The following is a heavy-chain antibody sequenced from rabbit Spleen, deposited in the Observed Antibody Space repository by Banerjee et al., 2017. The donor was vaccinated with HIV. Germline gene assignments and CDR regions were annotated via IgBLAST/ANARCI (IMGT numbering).Heavy chain of an antibody. CDR1: GFSLSSDYY. J-gene: IGHJ6*01. CDR3: GRAGYAGYGYANFRDYYGMDL. CDR2: IYGGDMHST. D-gene: IGHD6-1*01. V-gene: IGHV1S45*01. Sequence: QEQLEESGGDLVQPEGSLTLTCKASGFSLSSDYYICWVRQAPGKGLEWIACIYGGDMHSTAYASWAKGRFTISKTSSTTVTLQMTRLTAADTATYFCGRAGYAGYGYANFRDYYGMDLWGQGTLVTVS.